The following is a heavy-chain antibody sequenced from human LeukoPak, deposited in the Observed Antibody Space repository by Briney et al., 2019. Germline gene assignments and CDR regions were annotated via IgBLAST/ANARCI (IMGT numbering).Heavy chain of an antibody. CDR2: IHYSGST. D-gene: IGHD3-22*01. CDR3: ARDHSSGYNDY. J-gene: IGHJ4*02. Sequence: SETLSLTCAVSGGSINSYYWTWIRQPPGKALEWIGYIHYSGSTNYNPSLKSRVTISVDTSKNQFSLKLSSVTAADTAVNYCARDHSSGYNDYWGQGTLVTVSS. CDR1: GGSINSYY. V-gene: IGHV4-59*01.